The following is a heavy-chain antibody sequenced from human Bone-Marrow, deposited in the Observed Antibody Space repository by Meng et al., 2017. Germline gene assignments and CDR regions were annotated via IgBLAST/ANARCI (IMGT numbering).Heavy chain of an antibody. CDR2: MNPNSGNT. D-gene: IGHD3-3*01. Sequence: QVQLVQPGAEVKNPGASVKVSCKVSGYTFTSYDINCVRQATGQGLEWMGWMNPNSGNTGYAQKFQGRVTMTRNTSISTAYMELSSLRSEDTAVYYCARARYYDFWSGYYYYYGMDVWGQGTTVTVSS. CDR3: ARARYYDFWSGYYYYYGMDV. CDR1: GYTFTSYD. J-gene: IGHJ6*02. V-gene: IGHV1-8*01.